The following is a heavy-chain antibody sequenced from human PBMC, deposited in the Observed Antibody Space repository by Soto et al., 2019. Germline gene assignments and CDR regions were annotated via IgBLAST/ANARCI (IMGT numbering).Heavy chain of an antibody. CDR1: GGTFSNHA. CDR2: IILPFRTA. CDR3: TRGPDYEGYFDF. V-gene: IGHV1-69*12. Sequence: QVQLVQSGAEVKKPGSSVKVSCRASGGTFSNHAVGWVRQAPGQGLEWMGGIILPFRTANYAQKFQGRVTITADESRATTYMEFSSLRFEDTAVYYCTRGPDYEGYFDFWGQGTLVTVSS. J-gene: IGHJ4*02. D-gene: IGHD4-17*01.